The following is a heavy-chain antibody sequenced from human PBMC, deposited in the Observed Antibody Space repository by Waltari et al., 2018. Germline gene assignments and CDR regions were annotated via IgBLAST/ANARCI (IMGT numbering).Heavy chain of an antibody. J-gene: IGHJ3*02. CDR1: GFTFSGYA. CDR3: AKGRYYYDSTDSFHI. CDR2: ISGSGGST. D-gene: IGHD3-22*01. Sequence: EVQLLESGGGLAQPGGSLRLSCAASGFTFSGYAMSWVRQAPGKGLEWVSGISGSGGSTYYEDSVKGRFTISKDNSKNTLYLQMNSLRVEDTAVYYCAKGRYYYDSTDSFHIWGQGTMVTVSS. V-gene: IGHV3-23*01.